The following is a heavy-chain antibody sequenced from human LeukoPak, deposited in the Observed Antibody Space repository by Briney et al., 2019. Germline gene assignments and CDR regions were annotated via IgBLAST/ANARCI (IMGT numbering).Heavy chain of an antibody. CDR2: ISSSSSYI. V-gene: IGHV3-21*01. Sequence: PGGSLRLSCAASGFTFSSYSMNWVRQAPGKGLEWVSSISSSSSYIYYADSVKGRFTISRDNAKNSLYLQMNSLRAEDTAVYYCASNIVVVPAASSADYWGQGTLVTVSS. J-gene: IGHJ4*02. CDR1: GFTFSSYS. D-gene: IGHD2-2*01. CDR3: ASNIVVVPAASSADY.